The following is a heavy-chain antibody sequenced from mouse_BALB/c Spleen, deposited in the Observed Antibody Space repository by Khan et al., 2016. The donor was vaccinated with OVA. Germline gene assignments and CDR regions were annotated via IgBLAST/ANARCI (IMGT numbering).Heavy chain of an antibody. D-gene: IGHD2-5*01. CDR2: TDPTNGST. V-gene: IGHV1S81*02. Sequence: QVQLQQSGAELVKAGASVKMSCKASGYNFTSYWMHWVKQRLGQGLEWFAETDPTNGSTDYNEKFKSKATLTVDKSSSTAYMLLSGPTFEDSAVYYYARIKKIVSTYFDYWGQGTTLTVSS. CDR1: GYNFTSYW. J-gene: IGHJ2*01. CDR3: ARIKKIVSTYFDY.